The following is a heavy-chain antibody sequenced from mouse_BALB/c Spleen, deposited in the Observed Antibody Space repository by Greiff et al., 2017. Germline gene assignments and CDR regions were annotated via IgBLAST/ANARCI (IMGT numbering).Heavy chain of an antibody. J-gene: IGHJ4*01. D-gene: IGHD2-10*02. Sequence: EVKVEESGGGLVQPGGSLKLSCAASGFTFSSYTMSWVRQTPEKRLEWVAYISNGGGSTYYPDTVKGRFTISRDNAKNTLYLQMSSLKSEDTAMYYCARRGYGNGAMDYWGQGTSVTVSS. V-gene: IGHV5-12-2*01. CDR3: ARRGYGNGAMDY. CDR1: GFTFSSYT. CDR2: ISNGGGST.